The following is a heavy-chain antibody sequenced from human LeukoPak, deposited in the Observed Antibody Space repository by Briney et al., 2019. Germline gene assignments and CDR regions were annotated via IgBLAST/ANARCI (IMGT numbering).Heavy chain of an antibody. CDR1: GGSISSSSYY. Sequence: SETLSLTCTVSGGSISSSSYYWGWIRQPPGKGLEWIGSIYYSGSTYYNPSLKSRVTMSVDTSKNQFSLKLSSVTAADTAVYYCARDDGEWELLLNYWGQGTLVTVSS. J-gene: IGHJ4*02. D-gene: IGHD1-26*01. CDR2: IYYSGST. V-gene: IGHV4-39*07. CDR3: ARDDGEWELLLNY.